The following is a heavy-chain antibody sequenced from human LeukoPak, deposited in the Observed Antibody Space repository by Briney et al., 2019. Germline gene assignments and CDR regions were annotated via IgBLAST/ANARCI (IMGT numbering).Heavy chain of an antibody. CDR3: ARVAAADYSDY. CDR2: INPNSGGT. Sequence: GASVKVSCKASGYTFTGCYMHWVRQAPGQGLEWMGWINPNSGGTNYAEKLQGRVTMTTDTSTSTAYMELRSLRSDDTAVYYCARVAAADYSDYWGQGTLVTVSS. D-gene: IGHD6-13*01. J-gene: IGHJ4*02. CDR1: GYTFTGCY. V-gene: IGHV1-2*02.